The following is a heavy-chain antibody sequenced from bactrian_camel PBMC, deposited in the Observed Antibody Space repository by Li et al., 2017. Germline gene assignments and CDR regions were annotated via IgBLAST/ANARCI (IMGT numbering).Heavy chain of an antibody. V-gene: IGHV3S1*01. D-gene: IGHD6*01. CDR1: GERYSSYC. J-gene: IGHJ7*01. CDR2: IYTRSGDT. Sequence: HVQLVESGGGSVQAGGSLRLSCSATGERYSSYCMGWFREAPGKPREGVASIYTRSGDTYYDDSVKGRFTISQDSTKRTLYLQMNSLKPEDAGTYYCAVAIRGMYGASWFCHNRDGIDYWGEGTQVTVS.